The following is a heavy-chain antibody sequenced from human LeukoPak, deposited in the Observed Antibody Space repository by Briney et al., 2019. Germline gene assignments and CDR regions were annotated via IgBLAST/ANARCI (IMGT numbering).Heavy chain of an antibody. J-gene: IGHJ3*02. V-gene: IGHV1-45*02. CDR2: ITPFNGNT. D-gene: IGHD6-6*01. Sequence: GASVKVSCKASGYTFTYRYLHWVRQAPGQALEWMGWITPFNGNTNYAQKFQDRVTITRDRSMSTAYMELSSLRSEDTAMYYCARSANEYSSKRDAFDIWGQGTMVTVSS. CDR3: ARSANEYSSKRDAFDI. CDR1: GYTFTYRY.